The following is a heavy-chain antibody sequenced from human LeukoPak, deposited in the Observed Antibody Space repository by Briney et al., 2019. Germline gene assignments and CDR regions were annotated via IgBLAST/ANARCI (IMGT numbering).Heavy chain of an antibody. Sequence: GGSLRLSCATSGFTFSNYWMSWVRPAPGKGLEWVANIKQDGSEKYYVDSVKGRFTISRDNAENSLYLQMNSLRAEDTAVYYCARGVGYCSSSTCRDYYYMDVWGKGTTVTVSS. CDR1: GFTFSNYW. D-gene: IGHD2-2*01. V-gene: IGHV3-7*01. CDR3: ARGVGYCSSSTCRDYYYMDV. CDR2: IKQDGSEK. J-gene: IGHJ6*03.